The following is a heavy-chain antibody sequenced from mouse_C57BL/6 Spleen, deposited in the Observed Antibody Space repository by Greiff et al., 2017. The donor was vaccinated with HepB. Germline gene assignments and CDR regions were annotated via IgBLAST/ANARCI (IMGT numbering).Heavy chain of an antibody. J-gene: IGHJ4*01. D-gene: IGHD2-4*01. CDR1: GFSLTSYG. CDR3: ARGRVITTRNYYAMDY. CDR2: IWSGGST. V-gene: IGHV2-2*01. Sequence: VQLQQSGPGLVQPSQSLSITCTVSGFSLTSYGVHWVRQSPGKGLEWLGVIWSGGSTDYNAAFISRLSISKDNSKSQVFFKMNSLQADDTAIYYCARGRVITTRNYYAMDYWGQGTSVTVSS.